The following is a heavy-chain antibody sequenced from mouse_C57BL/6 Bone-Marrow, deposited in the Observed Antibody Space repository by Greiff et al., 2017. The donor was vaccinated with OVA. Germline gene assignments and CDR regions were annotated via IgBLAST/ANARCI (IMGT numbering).Heavy chain of an antibody. CDR1: GFTFSDYG. Sequence: EVQLQESGGGLVKPGGSLKLSCAASGFTFSDYGMHWVRQAPEKGLEWVAYISSGSSTIYYADTVKGRFTISRDNAKNTLFLQMTSLRSEDTAMYYCARTTVVAIDYWGQGTTLTVSS. CDR2: ISSGSSTI. CDR3: ARTTVVAIDY. J-gene: IGHJ2*01. V-gene: IGHV5-17*01. D-gene: IGHD1-1*01.